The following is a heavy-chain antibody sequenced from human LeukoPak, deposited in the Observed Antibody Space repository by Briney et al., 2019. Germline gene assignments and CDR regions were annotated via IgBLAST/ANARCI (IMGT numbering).Heavy chain of an antibody. CDR2: INPNSGGT. D-gene: IGHD5-18*01. J-gene: IGHJ4*02. Sequence: ASVRVSCKASRYTFTGYYMQWVRQAPGQGLEGMRWINPNSGGTIYAQKFQGRVTMTRDTSISTAYMELSRLRSDDTAVYYCARGGYSYVFDYWGQGTLVTVSS. CDR3: ARGGYSYVFDY. V-gene: IGHV1-2*02. CDR1: RYTFTGYY.